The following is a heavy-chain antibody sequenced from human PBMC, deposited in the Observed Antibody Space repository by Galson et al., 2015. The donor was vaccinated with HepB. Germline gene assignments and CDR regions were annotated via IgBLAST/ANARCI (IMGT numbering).Heavy chain of an antibody. J-gene: IGHJ6*02. CDR1: GFTFSSYS. V-gene: IGHV3-21*01. CDR2: ISSSRSDI. Sequence: SLRLPCAASGFTFSSYSMNWVRQAPGKGPEWVASISSSRSDIYYADSVKGRFTISRDNAKNLLYLQMNSLRAEDTAVYYCARGHQPNGIHVWGQGTTVTVSS. D-gene: IGHD2-2*01. CDR3: ARGHQPNGIHV.